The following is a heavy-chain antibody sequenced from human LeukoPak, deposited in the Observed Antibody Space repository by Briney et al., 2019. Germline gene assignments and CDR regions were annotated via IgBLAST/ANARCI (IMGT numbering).Heavy chain of an antibody. CDR3: ARAGVRGVPFDP. J-gene: IGHJ5*02. CDR1: GYTFTSYG. D-gene: IGHD3-10*01. Sequence: ASVKVSCKASGYTFTSYGISWVRQAPGQGLEWMGRIIPILGIANYAQKFQGRVTITADKSTSTAYMKLSSLRSEDTAVYYCARAGVRGVPFDPWGQGTLVTVSS. CDR2: IIPILGIA. V-gene: IGHV1-69*04.